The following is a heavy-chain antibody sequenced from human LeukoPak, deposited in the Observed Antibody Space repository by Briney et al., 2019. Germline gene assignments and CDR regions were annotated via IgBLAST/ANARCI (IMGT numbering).Heavy chain of an antibody. J-gene: IGHJ3*02. CDR3: ARGLYSSGWNDAFDI. Sequence: GASVNVSCKASGYTFTSYAMHWVRQAPGQRLEWMGWINAGNGNTKYSQKFQGRVTITRDTSASTAYMELSSLRSEDTAVYYCARGLYSSGWNDAFDIWGQGTMVTVSS. CDR1: GYTFTSYA. D-gene: IGHD6-19*01. V-gene: IGHV1-3*01. CDR2: INAGNGNT.